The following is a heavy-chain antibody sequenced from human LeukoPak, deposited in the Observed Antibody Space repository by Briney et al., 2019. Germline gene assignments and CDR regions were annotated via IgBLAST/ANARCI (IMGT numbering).Heavy chain of an antibody. V-gene: IGHV1-2*02. D-gene: IGHD2-2*01. Sequence: GASVKVSCKTSGYSFTFPAFQMDWVRQAPGQGLEWMGWINPNSGVTNFAQKFQGRVTMTRDTSISTAYMELSRLRSDDTAVYYCARVTTTSCYDYWGQGTLVTVSS. CDR2: INPNSGVT. CDR3: ARVTTTSCYDY. CDR1: GYSFTFPAFQ. J-gene: IGHJ4*02.